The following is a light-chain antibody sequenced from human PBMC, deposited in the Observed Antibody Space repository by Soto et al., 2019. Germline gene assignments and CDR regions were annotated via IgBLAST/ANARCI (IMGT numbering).Light chain of an antibody. V-gene: IGKV1-39*01. J-gene: IGKJ4*01. CDR2: GAS. CDR3: QQGYTKSPLT. CDR1: QSINIY. Sequence: DIQMTQSPSTLSGSVGDRVTITCRTSQSINIYLNLYQQKVGEPPRLLIFGASNLQSGVPSRFSGSGVGTHFTLTISSLQAEDFATYYCQQGYTKSPLTFAGGTKVDI.